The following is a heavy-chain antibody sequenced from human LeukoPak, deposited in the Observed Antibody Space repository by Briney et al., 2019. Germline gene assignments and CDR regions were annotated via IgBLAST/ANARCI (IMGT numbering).Heavy chain of an antibody. V-gene: IGHV1-58*01. J-gene: IGHJ6*04. CDR1: GFTFTSSA. CDR3: AADYDYYGSGSYYGNYYYGMDV. Sequence: GTSVKVSCKASGFTFTSSAVQRVRQARGQCLEWIGWIVVGSGNTNYAQKFQERVTITRDMSTSTAYMELSSLRSEDTAVYYCAADYDYYGSGSYYGNYYYGMDVWGKGTTVTVSS. CDR2: IVVGSGNT. D-gene: IGHD3-10*01.